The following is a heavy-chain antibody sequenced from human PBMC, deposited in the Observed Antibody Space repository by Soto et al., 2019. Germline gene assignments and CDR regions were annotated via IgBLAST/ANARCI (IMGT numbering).Heavy chain of an antibody. CDR1: GFTFRNNV. D-gene: IGHD1-26*01. Sequence: GGPLRLSCAASGFTFRNNVLSWVRQAPGKGLEWVSAISGSGGSTYYADSVKGRFTISRDNSKNTLYLQMNSLRAEDTAVYYCAKYSGSYYPHYWGQGTLVTVSS. V-gene: IGHV3-23*01. CDR2: ISGSGGST. CDR3: AKYSGSYYPHY. J-gene: IGHJ4*02.